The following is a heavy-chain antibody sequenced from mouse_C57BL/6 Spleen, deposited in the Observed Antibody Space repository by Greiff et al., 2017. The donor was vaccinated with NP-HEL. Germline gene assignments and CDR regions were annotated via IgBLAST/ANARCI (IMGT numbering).Heavy chain of an antibody. CDR3: ARESDYDEIDY. CDR2: INYDGSST. V-gene: IGHV5-16*01. J-gene: IGHJ2*01. Sequence: DVKLVESEGGLVQPGSSMKLSCTASGFTFSDYYMAWVRQVPEKGLEWVANINYDGSSTYYLDSLKSRFIISRDNAKNILYLQMSSLKSEDTATYYCARESDYDEIDYWGQGTTLTVSS. CDR1: GFTFSDYY. D-gene: IGHD2-4*01.